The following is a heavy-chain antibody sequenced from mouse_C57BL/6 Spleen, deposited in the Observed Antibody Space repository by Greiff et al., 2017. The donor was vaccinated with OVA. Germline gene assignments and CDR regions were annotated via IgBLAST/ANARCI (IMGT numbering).Heavy chain of an antibody. CDR2: ISSGSSTI. Sequence: EVKLQESGGGLVKPGGSLKLSCAASGFTFSDYGMHWVRQAPEKGLEWVAYISSGSSTIYYADTVKGRFTISRDNAKNTLFLQMTSLRSEDTAMYYCAGISTWFAYWGQGTLVTVSA. CDR3: AGISTWFAY. CDR1: GFTFSDYG. J-gene: IGHJ3*01. V-gene: IGHV5-17*01.